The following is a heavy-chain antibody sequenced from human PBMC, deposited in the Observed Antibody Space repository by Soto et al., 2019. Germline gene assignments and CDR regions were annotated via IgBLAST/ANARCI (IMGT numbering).Heavy chain of an antibody. D-gene: IGHD1-7*01. V-gene: IGHV5-10-1*01. CDR2: IDPSDSYT. J-gene: IGHJ6*02. CDR3: ARLAEDRHTNFDYYYYYGMDV. CDR1: GYSFTSYW. Sequence: PGESLKISCKGSGYSFTSYWISWVRQMPGKGLEWMGRIDPSDSYTNYSPSFQGHVTISADKSISTAYLQWSSLKASDTAMYYCARLAEDRHTNFDYYYYYGMDVWGQGTTVTVSS.